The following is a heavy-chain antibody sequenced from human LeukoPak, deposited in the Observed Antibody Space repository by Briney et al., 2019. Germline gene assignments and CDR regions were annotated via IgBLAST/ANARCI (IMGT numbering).Heavy chain of an antibody. V-gene: IGHV4-61*08. D-gene: IGHD2/OR15-2a*01. CDR3: ARLNITTYHDAFDI. CDR2: IYYSGST. J-gene: IGHJ3*02. Sequence: PSETLSLTCTVSGGSISSGGYYWSWIRQPPGKGLEWIGYIYYSGSTNYNPSLKSRVTISVDTSKNQFSLKLSSVTAADTAVYYCARLNITTYHDAFDIWGQGTMVTVSS. CDR1: GGSISSGGYY.